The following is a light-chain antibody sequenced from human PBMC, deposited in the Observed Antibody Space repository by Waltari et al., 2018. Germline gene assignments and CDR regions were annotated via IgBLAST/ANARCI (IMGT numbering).Light chain of an antibody. CDR3: QQTYXTPRT. CDR2: GAT. Sequence: QMTQSPSSLPASVGDRVTISCRASQRISSYLNWYQQKPGKAPRLLIYGATSLQSGVPXXXXGSXXXTDXXXXIXSXXPEDFXTXYXQQTYXTPRTFGXGTKVDI. V-gene: IGKV1-39*01. J-gene: IGKJ1*01. CDR1: QRISSY.